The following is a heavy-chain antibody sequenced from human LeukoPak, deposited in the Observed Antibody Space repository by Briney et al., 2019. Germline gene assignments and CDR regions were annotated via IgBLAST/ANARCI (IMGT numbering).Heavy chain of an antibody. CDR3: ARGLWFGELSGPYYYYYGMDV. D-gene: IGHD3-10*01. CDR2: IIPIFGTA. CDR1: GGTFSSYA. Sequence: GASVKVSCKASGGTFSSYAISWVRQAPGQGLEWMGGIIPIFGTANYAQKFQGRVTITADKSTSTAYMELSSLRSEDTVVYYCARGLWFGELSGPYYYYYGMDVWGKGTTVTVSS. J-gene: IGHJ6*04. V-gene: IGHV1-69*06.